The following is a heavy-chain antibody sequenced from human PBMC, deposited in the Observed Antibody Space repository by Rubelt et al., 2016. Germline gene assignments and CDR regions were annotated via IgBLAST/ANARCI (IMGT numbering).Heavy chain of an antibody. D-gene: IGHD3-10*01. Sequence: EWMGWINAGNGNTKYSQKFQGRVTITRDTSASTAYMELSSLRSEDTAVYYCARDPARRGGYYGSGRDGMDVWGQGTTVTVSS. J-gene: IGHJ6*02. CDR2: INAGNGNT. CDR3: ARDPARRGGYYGSGRDGMDV. V-gene: IGHV1-3*01.